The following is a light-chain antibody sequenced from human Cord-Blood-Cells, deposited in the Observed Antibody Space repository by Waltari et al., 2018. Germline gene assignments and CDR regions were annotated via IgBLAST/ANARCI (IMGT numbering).Light chain of an antibody. V-gene: IGLV6-57*02. CDR2: EDN. J-gene: IGLJ3*02. CDR3: QSYDSSNWV. Sequence: NFMLTQPHSVTESPGKTVTISCTGSSGSIASNYVQWYQQRPGSAPTTVIYEDNQRPSGVPDRFSGSIDSSSNSASLTISGRKTEDEADYYCQSYDSSNWVFGGGTKLTVL. CDR1: SGSIASNY.